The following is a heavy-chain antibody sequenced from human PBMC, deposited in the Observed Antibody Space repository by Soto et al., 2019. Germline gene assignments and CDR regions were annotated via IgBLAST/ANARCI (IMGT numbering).Heavy chain of an antibody. CDR1: GGSISSGGYY. D-gene: IGHD3-22*01. V-gene: IGHV4-31*02. CDR3: ARRKRYDSSGYSQVAQWYVGL. J-gene: IGHJ2*01. CDR2: IYYSGST. Sequence: PSETRSRTXTVSGGSISSGGYYWRWIRQHPGKALEWTGYIYYSGSTYYNPSLKSRVTRSVDTSKNQFSLELRSVAAADTAVYYCARRKRYDSSGYSQVAQWYVGLWGRGSLVTVSS.